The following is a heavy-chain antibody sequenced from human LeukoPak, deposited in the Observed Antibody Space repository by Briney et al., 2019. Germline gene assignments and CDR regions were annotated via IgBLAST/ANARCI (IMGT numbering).Heavy chain of an antibody. J-gene: IGHJ6*02. CDR3: ASRTRDYYYYGVDV. Sequence: GGSLRLSCAASGFTLSNYGMHWVRQAPGKGLEWVAVISYDGSENYYADSVKGRFTISRDNSKNTLYLQMHSLRAEDTAVYYCASRTRDYYYYGVDVWGQGTTVTVSS. V-gene: IGHV3-30*03. CDR2: ISYDGSEN. CDR1: GFTLSNYG.